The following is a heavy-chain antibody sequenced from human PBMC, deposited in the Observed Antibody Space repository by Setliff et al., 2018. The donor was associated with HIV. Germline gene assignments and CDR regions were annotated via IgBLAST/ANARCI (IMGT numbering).Heavy chain of an antibody. CDR2: ISYDGSNK. J-gene: IGHJ3*02. V-gene: IGHV3-30*04. Sequence: PGGSLRLSCAASGFPFSAYTMHWVRQAPGKGPEWVAIISYDGSNKYYADSVKGRFTISRDNSKNTLYLQMNSLRLEDTAVFYCARRRPPGALDMWGQGTGVTVXS. CDR3: ARRRPPGALDM. CDR1: GFPFSAYT.